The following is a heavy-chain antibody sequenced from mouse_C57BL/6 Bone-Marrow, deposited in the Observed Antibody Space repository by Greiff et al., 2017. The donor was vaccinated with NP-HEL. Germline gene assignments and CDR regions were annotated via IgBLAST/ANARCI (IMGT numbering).Heavy chain of an antibody. J-gene: IGHJ3*01. Sequence: EVQLQQSGPELVKPGASVKISCKASGYTFTDYYMNWVKQSHGKSLEWIGDINPNNGGTSYNQKFKGKATLTVDKSSSTAYMELRSLTSEDSAVYYCARQLRAFAYWGQGTLVTVSA. D-gene: IGHD3-2*02. CDR3: ARQLRAFAY. CDR2: INPNNGGT. V-gene: IGHV1-26*01. CDR1: GYTFTDYY.